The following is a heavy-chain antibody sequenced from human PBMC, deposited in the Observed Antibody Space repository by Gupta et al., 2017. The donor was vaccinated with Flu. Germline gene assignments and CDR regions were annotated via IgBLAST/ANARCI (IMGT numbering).Heavy chain of an antibody. CDR3: AKPGGRTIIDRWEDAFEI. Sequence: QVQLVQSGAEVRKPGSSVKVSCKASGGSLSNYGISWVRQAPGQGLEWMGGIIPILNIPKYAQKFQGRVTILADKATNTVYLEMSSLRSEDTAVYYCAKPGGRTIIDRWEDAFEIWGQGTMVTVSS. CDR1: GGSLSNYG. J-gene: IGHJ3*02. D-gene: IGHD1-14*01. CDR2: IIPILNIP. V-gene: IGHV1-69*09.